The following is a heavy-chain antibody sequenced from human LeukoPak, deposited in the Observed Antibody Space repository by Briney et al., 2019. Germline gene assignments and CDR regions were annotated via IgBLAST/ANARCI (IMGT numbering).Heavy chain of an antibody. V-gene: IGHV3-23*01. CDR1: GFTFTNYA. CDR3: TKGGSGSTFIDY. J-gene: IGHJ4*02. Sequence: GGSLRLSCTASGFTFTNYAMSWIRQAAGKGLEWISSISGGGGTTYYADSVKGRFAISRDNSKTTLYLQMQSLRSEATAVYYSTKGGSGSTFIDYSGQGTLVTVSS. D-gene: IGHD2/OR15-2a*01. CDR2: ISGGGGTT.